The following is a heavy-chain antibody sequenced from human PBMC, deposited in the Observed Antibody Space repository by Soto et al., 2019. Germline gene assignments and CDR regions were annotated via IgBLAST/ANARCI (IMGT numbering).Heavy chain of an antibody. CDR1: GGTFSSYA. CDR3: ARDGYYYDSSGYGVFDY. CDR2: IIPIFGTA. V-gene: IGHV1-69*06. J-gene: IGHJ4*02. Sequence: RASVKVSCKASGGTFSSYAISWVRQAPGQGLEWMGGIIPIFGTANYAQKFQGRVTITADKSTSTAYMELSSLRSEDTAVYYCARDGYYYDSSGYGVFDYWGQGTLVTVSS. D-gene: IGHD3-22*01.